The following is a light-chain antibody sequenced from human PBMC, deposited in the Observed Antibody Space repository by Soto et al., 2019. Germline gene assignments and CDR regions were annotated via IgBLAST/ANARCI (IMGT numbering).Light chain of an antibody. J-gene: IGKJ1*01. Sequence: EIVLTQSPGTLSLSPGERATLSCRASQSVSSSYLAWHQQKPGQAPRLLIYGASSRATGIPDRFSGRGSGTDFTLTISRLEPEDFAVYYCQHYGGSPKTFGQGTKVDI. V-gene: IGKV3-20*01. CDR2: GAS. CDR3: QHYGGSPKT. CDR1: QSVSSSY.